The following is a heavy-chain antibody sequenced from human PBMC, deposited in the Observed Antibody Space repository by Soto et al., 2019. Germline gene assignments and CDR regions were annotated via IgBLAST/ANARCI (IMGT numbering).Heavy chain of an antibody. CDR1: VGTFSSYA. Sequence: GASVKVSCKASVGTFSSYAISWVRQAPGQGLEWMGGIIHIFGTANYAQKFQGRVTITADESTSTAYMELSSLRSEDTAVYYCARATYYYDSSGYYPVDYWGQGTLVTVSS. CDR2: IIHIFGTA. J-gene: IGHJ4*02. CDR3: ARATYYYDSSGYYPVDY. V-gene: IGHV1-69*13. D-gene: IGHD3-22*01.